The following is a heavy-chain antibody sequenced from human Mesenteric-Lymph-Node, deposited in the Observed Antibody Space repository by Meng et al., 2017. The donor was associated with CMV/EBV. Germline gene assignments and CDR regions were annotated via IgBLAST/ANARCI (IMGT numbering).Heavy chain of an antibody. V-gene: IGHV4-4*02. CDR3: ARGPGYCSGGSCYSLYFQH. J-gene: IGHJ1*01. Sequence: ISSSNWWSWVRQPPGKGLEWIGEILHTGSTKYNPSLKSRVTISVDTSKNQFSLKLSSVTAADTAVYYCARGPGYCSGGSCYSLYFQHWGQGTLVTVSS. CDR1: ISSSNW. CDR2: ILHTGST. D-gene: IGHD2-15*01.